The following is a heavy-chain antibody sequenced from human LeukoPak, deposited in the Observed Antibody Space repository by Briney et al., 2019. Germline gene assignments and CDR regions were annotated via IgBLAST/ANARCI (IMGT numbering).Heavy chain of an antibody. CDR2: ISSSGSTI. Sequence: GGSLRLSRAASGFTFSSYEMNWVRQAPGKGLEWVSYISSSGSTIYYADSVRGRFTISRDNAKNSLYLQMNSLRAEDTAVYYCARDLGGTNYYYYYMDVRGKGTTVTVSS. CDR1: GFTFSSYE. V-gene: IGHV3-48*03. CDR3: ARDLGGTNYYYYYMDV. D-gene: IGHD1-1*01. J-gene: IGHJ6*03.